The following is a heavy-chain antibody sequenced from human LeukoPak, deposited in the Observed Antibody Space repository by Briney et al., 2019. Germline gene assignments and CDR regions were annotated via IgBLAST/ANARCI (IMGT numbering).Heavy chain of an antibody. Sequence: IPSATLSLTCTVSGGSISSSSYYWGWIRQPPGKGLEWIGSIYYSGSTYYNPSLKSRVTISVDTSKNQFSLEVSSVTAADTAVYYCARSGDYVSPYRLDVWGQGTTVTVSS. V-gene: IGHV4-39*01. CDR2: IYYSGST. D-gene: IGHD4-17*01. CDR3: ARSGDYVSPYRLDV. J-gene: IGHJ6*02. CDR1: GGSISSSSYY.